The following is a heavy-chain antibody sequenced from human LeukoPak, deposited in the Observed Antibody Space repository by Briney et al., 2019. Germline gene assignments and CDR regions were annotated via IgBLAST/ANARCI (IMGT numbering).Heavy chain of an antibody. V-gene: IGHV4-31*11. CDR1: GASISSSIHY. J-gene: IGHJ5*02. CDR2: IYYSGST. Sequence: PSETLSLTCAVSGASISSSIHYWGWVRQHPGKGLEWIGYIYYSGSTYYNPSLKSRVTISVDTSKNQFSLKLSSVTAADTAVYYCARGAAAGTRWFDPWGQGTLVTVSS. D-gene: IGHD6-13*01. CDR3: ARGAAAGTRWFDP.